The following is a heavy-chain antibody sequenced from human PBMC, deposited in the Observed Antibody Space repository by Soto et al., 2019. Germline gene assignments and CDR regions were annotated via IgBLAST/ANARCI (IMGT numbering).Heavy chain of an antibody. CDR2: ISGSGGST. V-gene: IGHV3-23*01. CDR3: AKEASYGDHYYYYGMDV. J-gene: IGHJ6*02. Sequence: GGSLRLSCAASGFTFSSYAMSWVRQAPGKGLEWVSAISGSGGSTYYADSVKGRFTISRDNSKNTLYLQMNSLRAEDTAVYYCAKEASYGDHYYYYGMDVWGQGTTVTVSS. CDR1: GFTFSSYA. D-gene: IGHD4-17*01.